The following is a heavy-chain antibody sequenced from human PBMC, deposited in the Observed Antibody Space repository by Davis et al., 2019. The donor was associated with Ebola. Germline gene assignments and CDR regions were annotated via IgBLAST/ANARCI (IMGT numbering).Heavy chain of an antibody. CDR1: GFSISDYA. CDR2: ISSSGIYI. J-gene: IGHJ3*01. D-gene: IGHD4-23*01. V-gene: IGHV3-21*06. Sequence: GGSLRLSCAASGFSISDYAINWVRQAPGKGLEWVSSISSSGIYIYHADSVKGRFTISRDTAKNSVFLQMDSLRAEDTAVYYCARDETTVASAVFDFWGQGTLVTVSS. CDR3: ARDETTVASAVFDF.